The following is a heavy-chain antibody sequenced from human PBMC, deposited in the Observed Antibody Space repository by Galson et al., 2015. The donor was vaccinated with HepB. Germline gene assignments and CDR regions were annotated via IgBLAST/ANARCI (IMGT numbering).Heavy chain of an antibody. CDR1: GYTFTNYY. Sequence: SVKVSCKASGYTFTNYYIHWVRQAPGQGLEWMGIINPSGGSRSYAQKFQGRVTMTRDTTTSTVYMELSSLRSDDTAVYYCASELTPRNLRKVVWGQDAFHIWGQGTVVTVSS. V-gene: IGHV1-46*01. J-gene: IGHJ3*02. CDR2: INPSGGSR. CDR3: ASELTPRNLRKVVWGQDAFHI. D-gene: IGHD3-16*01.